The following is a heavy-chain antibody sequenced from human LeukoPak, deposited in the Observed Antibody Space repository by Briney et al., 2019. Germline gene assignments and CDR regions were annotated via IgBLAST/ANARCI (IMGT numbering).Heavy chain of an antibody. D-gene: IGHD3-22*01. CDR3: ARGGDYYDSSGLNWFDP. Sequence: PSETLSLTCTVSGGSISSNYWSWIRQPPGKGLEWIGYIYSSGSTNYNPSLKSRVIISVDTSKNQFSLKMNSVTAADTAVYYCARGGDYYDSSGLNWFDPWGQGALVTVSS. J-gene: IGHJ5*02. CDR1: GGSISSNY. V-gene: IGHV4-59*01. CDR2: IYSSGST.